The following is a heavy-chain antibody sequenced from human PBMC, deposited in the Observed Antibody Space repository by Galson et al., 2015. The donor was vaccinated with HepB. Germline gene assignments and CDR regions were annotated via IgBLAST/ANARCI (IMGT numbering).Heavy chain of an antibody. CDR2: ISSSGSTI. CDR3: ARVRNSSGWTPFDY. Sequence: SLRLSCAASGFPFSSYEMNWVRQAPGKGLEGVSYISSSGSTIYYADSVKGRFTISRDNAKNSLYLQMNSLRAEDTAVYYCARVRNSSGWTPFDYWGQGTLDTVSS. D-gene: IGHD6-19*01. V-gene: IGHV3-48*03. CDR1: GFPFSSYE. J-gene: IGHJ4*02.